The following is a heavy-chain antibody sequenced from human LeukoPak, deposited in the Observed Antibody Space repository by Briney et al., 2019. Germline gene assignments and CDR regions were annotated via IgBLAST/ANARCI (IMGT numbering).Heavy chain of an antibody. CDR2: INHGGST. CDR1: GGSFSGYY. D-gene: IGHD2-15*01. Sequence: SETLSLTCAVYGGSFSGYYWSWIRQPPGKGLEWIGEINHGGSTNYNPSLKSRVTISLDTSKNQFSLKLSSVTAADTAVYYYVIHRVVDDTFYKYDAMDVWGQGTTVTVSS. V-gene: IGHV4-34*01. CDR3: VIHRVVDDTFYKYDAMDV. J-gene: IGHJ6*02.